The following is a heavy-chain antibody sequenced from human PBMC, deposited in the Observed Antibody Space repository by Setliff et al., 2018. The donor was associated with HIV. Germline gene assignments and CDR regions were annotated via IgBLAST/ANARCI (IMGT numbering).Heavy chain of an antibody. J-gene: IGHJ6*03. Sequence: PSETLSLTCIVSGASISSQYWSWIRQPAGKGLEWIGRVYSSGNTNYNPSFKSRVTMSVDTSKNQFSLTLNSVTAADTAVYYCARGSRQLTIFGVVFKTNYYFMDVWGKGTAVTVSS. CDR1: GASISSQY. D-gene: IGHD3-3*01. CDR3: ARGSRQLTIFGVVFKTNYYFMDV. V-gene: IGHV4-4*07. CDR2: VYSSGNT.